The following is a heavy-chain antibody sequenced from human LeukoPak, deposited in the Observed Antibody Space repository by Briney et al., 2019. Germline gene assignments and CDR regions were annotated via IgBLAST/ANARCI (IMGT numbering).Heavy chain of an antibody. CDR1: GFTLSSYW. CDR3: ARDGRSGYYFRRTRDLDY. V-gene: IGHV3-7*01. Sequence: AGGSLRLSCAASGFTLSSYWMSWVRQAPGKGLEGVANIKQDGSEKYYVDSVKGRFTISRDNSNNTLYLQMNSLRAEDTAVYYCARDGRSGYYFRRTRDLDYRGQGTLVTVSS. D-gene: IGHD3-22*01. J-gene: IGHJ4*02. CDR2: IKQDGSEK.